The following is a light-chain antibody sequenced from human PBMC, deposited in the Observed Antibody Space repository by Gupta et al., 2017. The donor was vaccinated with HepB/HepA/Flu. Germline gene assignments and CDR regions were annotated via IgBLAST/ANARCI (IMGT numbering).Light chain of an antibody. CDR2: DAS. CDR1: QSVNIY. V-gene: IGKV3-11*01. J-gene: IGKJ4*01. Sequence: EIVLTQSPATLSLSPGDRATRSCRASQSVNIYLAWYQQKPGQAPRLLIYDASNRATGIPARFSGSGSGTDFTLTISSLEPEDFAVYYCQQRSNWPLTFGGGTKVEIK. CDR3: QQRSNWPLT.